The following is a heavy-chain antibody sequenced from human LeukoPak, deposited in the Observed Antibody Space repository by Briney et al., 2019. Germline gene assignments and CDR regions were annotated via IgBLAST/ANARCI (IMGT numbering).Heavy chain of an antibody. J-gene: IGHJ4*02. D-gene: IGHD5-24*01. Sequence: GGSLRLSCAASGFTVSSNYMSWVRQAPGKGLEWVSVIYSGGSTYYADSVKGRFTISRDNSKNTLYLQMNSLRAEDTAVYYCASERWLQFRGYYFDYWGQGTLVTVSS. CDR3: ASERWLQFRGYYFDY. CDR1: GFTVSSNY. V-gene: IGHV3-66*01. CDR2: IYSGGST.